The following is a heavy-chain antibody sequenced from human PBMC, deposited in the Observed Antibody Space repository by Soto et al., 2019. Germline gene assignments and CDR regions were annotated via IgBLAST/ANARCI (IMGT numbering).Heavy chain of an antibody. J-gene: IGHJ4*02. Sequence: ASVKVSCKASGYTLNSYYMHWVRQEPGQGLEWMGIINPSGGSTSYAQKFQGRVTMTRDTSTSTVYMELSSVTAADTAVYYCARHSYGDYVFDYWGQGTLVTVSS. CDR2: INPSGGST. D-gene: IGHD4-17*01. V-gene: IGHV1-46*02. CDR1: GYTLNSYY. CDR3: ARHSYGDYVFDY.